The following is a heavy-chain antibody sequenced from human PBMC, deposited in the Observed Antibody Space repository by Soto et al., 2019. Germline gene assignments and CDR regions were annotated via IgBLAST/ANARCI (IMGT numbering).Heavy chain of an antibody. CDR1: GFTFSSYG. CDR2: IWYDGSNK. J-gene: IGHJ3*02. D-gene: IGHD3-22*01. V-gene: IGHV3-33*01. CDR3: ARGDYYDSSVDAFDI. Sequence: PGGSLRLSCAASGFTFSSYGMHWVRQAPGKGLEWVAVIWYDGSNKYYADSVKGRFTISRDNSKNTLYLQMNSLRAEDTAVYYCARGDYYDSSVDAFDIWGQGTMVTVSS.